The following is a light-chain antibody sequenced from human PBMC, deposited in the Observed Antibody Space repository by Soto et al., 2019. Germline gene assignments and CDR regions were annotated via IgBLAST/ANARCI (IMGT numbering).Light chain of an antibody. CDR2: RVI. J-gene: IGLJ3*02. Sequence: QSVLTQPASVSGSPGQSITISCTGSSSDIGRYDYVSGYQQLPGKAPKLIIYRVINRPSGISDRFSGSKSGNSASLSISGLQPEDEASYFCGSYTSATTWVFGGGTKRTGL. V-gene: IGLV2-14*03. CDR1: SSDIGRYDY. CDR3: GSYTSATTWV.